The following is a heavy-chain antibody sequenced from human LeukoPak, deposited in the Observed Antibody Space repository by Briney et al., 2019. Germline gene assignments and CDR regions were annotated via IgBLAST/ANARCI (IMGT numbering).Heavy chain of an antibody. Sequence: SQTLSLTCTVSGGSISSGGYYWSWIRRHPGKGLEWIGYIYYSGSTYYNPSLKSRVTISVDTSKNQFSLKLSSVTAADTAVYYCARDRRPAVAGIEMGFDPWGQGTLVTVSS. CDR3: ARDRRPAVAGIEMGFDP. V-gene: IGHV4-31*03. J-gene: IGHJ5*02. CDR2: IYYSGST. D-gene: IGHD6-19*01. CDR1: GGSISSGGYY.